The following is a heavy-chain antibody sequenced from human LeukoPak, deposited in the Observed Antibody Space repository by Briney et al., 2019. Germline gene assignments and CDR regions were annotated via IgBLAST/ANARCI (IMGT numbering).Heavy chain of an antibody. D-gene: IGHD2/OR15-2a*01. CDR1: GGSISSGSYY. V-gene: IGHV4-39*01. CDR2: VYYRGAT. Sequence: PSETLSLTCTVSGGSISSGSYYYGWIRQPPGKGLEWAGSVYYRGATYYSPSLESRVTISVDTSKSQFSLKLSFVTAADTAVYYCATGSSIYHYYYYMDVWGKGTTVTVSS. J-gene: IGHJ6*03. CDR3: ATGSSIYHYYYYMDV.